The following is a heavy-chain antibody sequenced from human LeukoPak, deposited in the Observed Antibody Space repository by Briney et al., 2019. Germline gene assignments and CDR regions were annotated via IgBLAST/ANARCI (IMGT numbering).Heavy chain of an antibody. Sequence: AGGSLRLSCAASGFTVSSNYMSWVRQAPGKGREWVAVIYSGGSTYYADSVKGRFTISRDNSKNTLYLQMNSLRAEDTAVYYCARDYVGYSGYDWYFDYWGQGTPVTVSS. CDR2: IYSGGST. D-gene: IGHD5-12*01. V-gene: IGHV3-66*01. CDR3: ARDYVGYSGYDWYFDY. CDR1: GFTVSSNY. J-gene: IGHJ4*02.